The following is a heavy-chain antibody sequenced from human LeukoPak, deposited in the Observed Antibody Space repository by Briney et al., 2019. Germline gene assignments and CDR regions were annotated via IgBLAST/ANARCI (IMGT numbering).Heavy chain of an antibody. CDR1: GFTISSYA. J-gene: IGHJ4*02. CDR3: SRSITTAGFDY. CDR2: ISYGGRKN. Sequence: GGSLTLTCPGSGFTISSYAIHGFSQPPGRGGEGVAVISYGGRKNYYASSVKGRFTIPRDSSKNTLYLQMNHLKAEGTAVNYLSRSITTAGFDYWGRGTLATVSS. V-gene: IGHV3-30*04. D-gene: IGHD4-11*01.